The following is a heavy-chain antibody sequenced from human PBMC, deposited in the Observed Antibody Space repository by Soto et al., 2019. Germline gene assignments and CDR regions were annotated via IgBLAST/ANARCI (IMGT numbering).Heavy chain of an antibody. J-gene: IGHJ6*02. Sequence: PGGSLRLSCAASGFTFSSYWMHWVRQAPGKGLVWVSRINSDGSSTSYADSVKGRFTISRDNAKNTLYLQMNSLRAEDTAVYYCARGEITVYAIQAYYYYGMDVWGQGTTVTVSS. CDR3: ARGEITVYAIQAYYYYGMDV. CDR2: INSDGSST. D-gene: IGHD2-8*01. CDR1: GFTFSSYW. V-gene: IGHV3-74*01.